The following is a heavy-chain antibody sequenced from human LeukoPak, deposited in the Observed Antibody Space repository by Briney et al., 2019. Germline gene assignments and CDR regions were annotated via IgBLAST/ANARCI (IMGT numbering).Heavy chain of an antibody. J-gene: IGHJ6*02. CDR3: ASGPANSYGPNPYYYYGMDV. Sequence: PSETLSLTCTVSGGSISSYYWSWIRQPPGKGLEWLGYIYYSGSTNYNPSLKSRVTISVDTSKNQFSLKLSSVTAADTAVYYCASGPANSYGPNPYYYYGMDVWGQGTTVTVSS. CDR1: GGSISSYY. CDR2: IYYSGST. D-gene: IGHD5-18*01. V-gene: IGHV4-59*01.